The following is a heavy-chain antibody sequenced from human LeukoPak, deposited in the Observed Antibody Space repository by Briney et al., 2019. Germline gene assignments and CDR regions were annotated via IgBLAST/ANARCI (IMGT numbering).Heavy chain of an antibody. Sequence: PGGSLRLSCAASGFTFSSYAMHWVRQAPGKGLEWVAVISYDGSNKYYADSVKGRFTISRDNSKNTLYLQMNSLRAEDTAVYYCASADYGYFDYWGQGTLVTVSS. J-gene: IGHJ4*02. CDR2: ISYDGSNK. CDR1: GFTFSSYA. CDR3: ASADYGYFDY. V-gene: IGHV3-30*04. D-gene: IGHD4-17*01.